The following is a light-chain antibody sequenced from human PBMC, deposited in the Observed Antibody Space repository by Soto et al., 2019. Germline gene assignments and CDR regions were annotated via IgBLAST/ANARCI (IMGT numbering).Light chain of an antibody. J-gene: IGLJ2*01. CDR3: CSYGGNAFFAI. V-gene: IGLV2-23*01. CDR1: NSDIGSYNL. Sequence: QSALTQPACVSGSPGQSITISCTGTNSDIGSYNLVSWYQQHPGKVPRLMIYEGTKRPSGVSNRFSGSRSGNTASLTISGLQAKDEADYYCCSYGGNAFFAIFGGGTKVTVL. CDR2: EGT.